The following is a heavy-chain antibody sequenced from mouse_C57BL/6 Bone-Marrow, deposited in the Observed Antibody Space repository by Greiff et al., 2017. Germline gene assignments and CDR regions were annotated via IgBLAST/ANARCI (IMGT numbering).Heavy chain of an antibody. CDR1: GYSFTDYN. CDR3: ARYGYGSSLDY. Sequence: EVKLLESGPELVKPGASVKISCKASGYSFTDYNMNWVKQSNGKSLEWIGVINPNYGTTSYNQKFKGKATLTVDQSSSTASMQLNSLTSEDSAVDYCARYGYGSSLDYWGQGTTLTVSS. V-gene: IGHV1-39*01. D-gene: IGHD1-1*01. J-gene: IGHJ2*01. CDR2: INPNYGTT.